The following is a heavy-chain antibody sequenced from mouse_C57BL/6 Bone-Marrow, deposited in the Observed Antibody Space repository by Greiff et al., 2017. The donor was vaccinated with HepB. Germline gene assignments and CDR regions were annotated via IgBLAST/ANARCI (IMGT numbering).Heavy chain of an antibody. Sequence: QVQLQQPGAELVKPGASVKMSCKASGYTFTSYWITWVKQRPGQGLEWIGDIYPGSGSTNYNEKFKSKATLTVDTSSSTAYMLLSILTSEDSAVNYCAIFTTVVAHSYFDVWGTGTTVTVSS. V-gene: IGHV1-55*01. CDR1: GYTFTSYW. D-gene: IGHD1-1*01. J-gene: IGHJ1*03. CDR3: AIFTTVVAHSYFDV. CDR2: IYPGSGST.